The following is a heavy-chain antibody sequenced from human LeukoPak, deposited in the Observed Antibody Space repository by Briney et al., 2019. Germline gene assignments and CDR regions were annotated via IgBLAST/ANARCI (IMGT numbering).Heavy chain of an antibody. CDR1: GYTFTGYY. J-gene: IGHJ4*02. CDR2: INPNSGGT. V-gene: IGHV1-2*06. D-gene: IGHD6-13*01. CDR3: ARDDAGYSSSWDK. Sequence: GASVKVSCKASGYTFTGYYMHWVRQAPGQGLEWMGRINPNSGGTNYAQKFQGRATMTRDTSISIAYMELSRLRSDDTAVYYCARDDAGYSSSWDKWGQGTLVTVSS.